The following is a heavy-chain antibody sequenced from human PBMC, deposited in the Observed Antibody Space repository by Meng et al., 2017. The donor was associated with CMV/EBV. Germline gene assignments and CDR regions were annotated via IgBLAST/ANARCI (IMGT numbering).Heavy chain of an antibody. CDR3: ARGVAEYLGWEMGH. J-gene: IGHJ4*02. CDR2: IDNDDGRST. Sequence: EVRLGERRGGVLLPGGSLRRSCEVSGFTVRTHWMTWVRKVPGKGLEWLLLIDNDDGRSTSYADSVKGRFTISRDNAKNTLYLEMNSLRVEDTAVYYCARGVAEYLGWEMGHWGQGTLVTVSS. V-gene: IGHV3-74*01. D-gene: IGHD2/OR15-2a*01. CDR1: GFTVRTHW.